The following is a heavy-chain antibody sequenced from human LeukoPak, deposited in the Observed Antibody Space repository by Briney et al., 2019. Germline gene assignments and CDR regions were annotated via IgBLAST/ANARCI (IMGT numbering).Heavy chain of an antibody. CDR2: IRSKAFGETA. V-gene: IGHV3-49*04. J-gene: IGHJ4*02. D-gene: IGHD7-27*01. CDR3: TRDRGSSTLGDY. Sequence: GGSLTLSCTVSGFTFGDYAINWVRQAPGKGLEWVGFIRSKAFGETAEYAASVKGRFTISRDDSKSIAYLQMNSLKTEDKAVYYCTRDRGSSTLGDYWGQGTLVTVSS. CDR1: GFTFGDYA.